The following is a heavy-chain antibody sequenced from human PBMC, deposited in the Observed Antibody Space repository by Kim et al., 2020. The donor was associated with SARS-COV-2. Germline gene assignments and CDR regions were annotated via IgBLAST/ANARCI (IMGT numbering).Heavy chain of an antibody. CDR2: IYDSGTT. J-gene: IGHJ6*02. CDR1: GASISSGTW. Sequence: SETLSLTCAVSGASISSGTWWSWVRQPPGKGLEWIGEIYDSGTTSYNPSLESRVTISGDKSKNQFSLQLTSVTAADTAVYYCARDRGISSSSPYYYHGMDVWGQGTTVIVSS. CDR3: ARDRGISSSSPYYYHGMDV. D-gene: IGHD6-6*01. V-gene: IGHV4-4*02.